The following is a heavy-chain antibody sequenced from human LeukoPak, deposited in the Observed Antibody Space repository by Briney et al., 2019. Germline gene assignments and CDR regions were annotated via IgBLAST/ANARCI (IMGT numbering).Heavy chain of an antibody. CDR1: GFTFSSYW. D-gene: IGHD6-13*01. Sequence: GGSLRLSCAGSGFTFSSYWMSWVRQAPGKGLEWVANIKQDGSEKYYVDSVKGRFTISRDNAKNSLYLQMNSLRAEDTAVYYCARDSSSWYYLTHAEYFQHWGQGTLVTVSS. J-gene: IGHJ1*01. V-gene: IGHV3-7*03. CDR3: ARDSSSWYYLTHAEYFQH. CDR2: IKQDGSEK.